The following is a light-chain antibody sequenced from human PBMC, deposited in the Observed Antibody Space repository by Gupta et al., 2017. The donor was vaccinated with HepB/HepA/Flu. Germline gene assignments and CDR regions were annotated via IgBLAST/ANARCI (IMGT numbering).Light chain of an antibody. V-gene: IGLV4-60*03. Sequence: QPVLPQSSSVSASLGSSVKLTCTLSSGHSSYIIAWHQQQPGKAPRYLMKLEGSGSYNKGSGVPDRFSGSSSGADRYLTISNLQSEDEADYNCETWDSNTRVFGGGMKLTVL. CDR3: ETWDSNTRV. CDR1: SGHSSYI. CDR2: LEGSGSY. J-gene: IGLJ3*02.